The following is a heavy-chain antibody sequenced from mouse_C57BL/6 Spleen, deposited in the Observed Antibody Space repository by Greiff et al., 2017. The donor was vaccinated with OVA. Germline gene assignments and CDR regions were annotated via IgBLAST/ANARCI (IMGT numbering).Heavy chain of an antibody. Sequence: QVQLQQPGAELVKPGASVKLSCKASGYTFTSYWMQWVKQRPGQGLEWIGEIDPSDSYTNYYQKFKGKATLTVDTSSSTAYMQLSSLTSEDSAVYYCARGFYYGSSPDYWGQGTSVTVSS. V-gene: IGHV1-50*01. CDR1: GYTFTSYW. CDR3: ARGFYYGSSPDY. J-gene: IGHJ4*01. D-gene: IGHD1-1*01. CDR2: IDPSDSYT.